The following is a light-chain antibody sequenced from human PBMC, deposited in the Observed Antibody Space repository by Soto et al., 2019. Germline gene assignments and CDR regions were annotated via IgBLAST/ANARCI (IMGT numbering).Light chain of an antibody. CDR3: QQRSNWPLIT. V-gene: IGKV3-11*01. J-gene: IGKJ5*01. CDR1: QSVSSY. Sequence: EIVLTQSPATLSLSPGERATLSCRASQSVSSYLARYQQKPGQAPRLLIYDASNRATGIPARFSGSGSGTDFTLTISSLEPEDFAVYYGQQRSNWPLITFGQGTRLEIK. CDR2: DAS.